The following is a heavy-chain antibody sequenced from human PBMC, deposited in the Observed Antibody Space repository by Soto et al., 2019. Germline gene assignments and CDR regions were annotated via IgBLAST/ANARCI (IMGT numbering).Heavy chain of an antibody. CDR1: GGSISSSNW. V-gene: IGHV4-4*02. J-gene: IGHJ5*02. CDR2: IYHSGST. D-gene: IGHD6-19*01. CDR3: ARWYSSGWYDLRGWFDP. Sequence: QVQLQESGPGLVKPSGTLSLTCAVSGGSISSSNWWGWVRQPPGKGLEWIGEIYHSGSTNYNPSLKSRVTISVDKSKNQFSLKLSSVTAADTAVYYCARWYSSGWYDLRGWFDPWGQGTLVTVSS.